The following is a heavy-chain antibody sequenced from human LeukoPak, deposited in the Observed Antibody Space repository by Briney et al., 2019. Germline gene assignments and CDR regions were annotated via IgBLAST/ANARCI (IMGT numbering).Heavy chain of an antibody. CDR2: INHSGST. Sequence: SGTLSLTCAVYGGSFSGYYWSWIRQPPGKGLEWIGEINHSGSTNYNPSLKSRVTISVDTSKNQFSLKLSSVTAADTAVYYCVTGSQYYFDYWGQGTLVTVSS. J-gene: IGHJ4*02. CDR1: GGSFSGYY. CDR3: VTGSQYYFDY. V-gene: IGHV4-34*01.